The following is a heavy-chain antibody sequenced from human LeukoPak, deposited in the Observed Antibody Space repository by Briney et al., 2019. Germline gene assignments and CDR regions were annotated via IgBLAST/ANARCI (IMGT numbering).Heavy chain of an antibody. CDR3: ARVNSWTEEPDTGFDY. CDR2: TYYRSKWYN. V-gene: IGHV6-1*01. D-gene: IGHD1-14*01. CDR1: GDSVSSTRAA. J-gene: IGHJ4*02. Sequence: SQTLSLTCAISGDSVSSTRAAWNWIRQSPSRGLEWLGRTYYRSKWYNDYAVSVKSRITIKSDISKNQFSLQLNSVTPEDTAVYYCARVNSWTEEPDTGFDYWGLGTLVTVSS.